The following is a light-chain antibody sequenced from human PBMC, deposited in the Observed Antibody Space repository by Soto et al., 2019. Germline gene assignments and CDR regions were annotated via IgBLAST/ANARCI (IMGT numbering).Light chain of an antibody. CDR1: LGIIDY. CDR2: AAS. Sequence: DIEMTQSPSSLSASVGERVTITCRASLGIIDYLAWYQQKPGKVPTLLIYAASTLQTGVPSWFSGSGSRTDFTLTISNLQPEDVATYYCQKYNSAPLTFGGGTKVEIK. V-gene: IGKV1-27*01. J-gene: IGKJ4*01. CDR3: QKYNSAPLT.